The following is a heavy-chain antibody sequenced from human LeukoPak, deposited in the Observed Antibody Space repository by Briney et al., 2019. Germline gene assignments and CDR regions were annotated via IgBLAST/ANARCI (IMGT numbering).Heavy chain of an antibody. V-gene: IGHV3-23*01. D-gene: IGHD4-23*01. CDR2: IYGSGETT. CDR1: GFTFSIYV. J-gene: IGHJ4*02. Sequence: PGGSLRLSCAASGFTFSIYVMTWVRQAPGKGLEWVSAIYGSGETTYYADSVKGRFTVSRDNSKNTLYLQMNGLRVEDTAVYYCVKAGLNADTILNSWGQGTLVTVSS. CDR3: VKAGLNADTILNS.